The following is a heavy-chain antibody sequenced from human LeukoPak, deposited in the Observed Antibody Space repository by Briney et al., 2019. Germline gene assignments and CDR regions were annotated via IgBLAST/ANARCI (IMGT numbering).Heavy chain of an antibody. V-gene: IGHV4-59*08. CDR2: IYYSGST. J-gene: IGHJ4*02. CDR3: ARNTIAARSRGYFDY. CDR1: GGSISSYY. Sequence: SETLSLTCTVSGGSISSYYWSWIRQPPGKGLEWIGYIYYSGSTNYNPSLKSRVTISVDTSKNQFSLKLSSVTAADTAVYYCARNTIAARSRGYFDYWGQGTLVTVSS. D-gene: IGHD6-6*01.